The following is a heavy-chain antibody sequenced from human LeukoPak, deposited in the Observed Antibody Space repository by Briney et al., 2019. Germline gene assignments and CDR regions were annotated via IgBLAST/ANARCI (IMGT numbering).Heavy chain of an antibody. J-gene: IGHJ6*02. CDR3: ARDTMIVVVHYGMDV. CDR2: INPNSGGT. D-gene: IGHD3-22*01. CDR1: GYTFTGYY. V-gene: IGHV1-2*02. Sequence: ASVKVSCKASGYTFTGYYMHWVRQAPGQGLEWMGWINPNSGGTNYAQKFQGRVTMTRDTSISTAYMELSRPRSDDTAVYYCARDTMIVVVHYGMDVWGQGTTVTVSS.